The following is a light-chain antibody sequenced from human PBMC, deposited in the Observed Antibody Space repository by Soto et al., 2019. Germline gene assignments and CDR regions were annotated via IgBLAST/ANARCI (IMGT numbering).Light chain of an antibody. Sequence: SYELTQPPSVSVAPGKTARITCGGNNIGSKSVHWYQQKPGQAPVLVIYYDSDRPSGIPERFSGSNSGNTATLTISRVEDGDETDYYCQVWDSSSDHVVFGRGTKLTVL. J-gene: IGLJ3*02. V-gene: IGLV3-21*04. CDR1: NIGSKS. CDR3: QVWDSSSDHVV. CDR2: YDS.